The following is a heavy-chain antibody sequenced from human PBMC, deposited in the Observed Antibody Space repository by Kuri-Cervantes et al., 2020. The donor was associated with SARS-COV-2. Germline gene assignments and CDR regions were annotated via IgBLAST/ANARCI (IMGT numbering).Heavy chain of an antibody. D-gene: IGHD6-6*01. Sequence: GGSLRLSCAASGFTFSSYDMHWVRQATGKGLEWVSAIGTAGDTYYPGSVKGRFTISRDNAKNSLYLQMNSLRAEDTAVYYCARDRLRGARPSYYYYGMDVWGQGTTVTVSS. CDR3: ARDRLRGARPSYYYYGMDV. CDR1: GFTFSSYD. J-gene: IGHJ6*02. V-gene: IGHV3-13*01. CDR2: IGTAGDT.